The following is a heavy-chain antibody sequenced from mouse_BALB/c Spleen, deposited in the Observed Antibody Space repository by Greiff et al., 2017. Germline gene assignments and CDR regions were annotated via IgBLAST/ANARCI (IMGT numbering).Heavy chain of an antibody. CDR3: AKAYYGNYAGCAY. Sequence: VQLQQSGAELVKPGASVKLSCTASGFNIKDTYMHWVKQRPEQGLEWIGRIDPANGNTKYDPKFQGKATITADTSSNTAYLQLSSLTSEDTAVYYCAKAYYGNYAGCAYWGQGTLVTVSA. V-gene: IGHV14-3*02. CDR1: GFNIKDTY. J-gene: IGHJ3*01. D-gene: IGHD2-10*01. CDR2: IDPANGNT.